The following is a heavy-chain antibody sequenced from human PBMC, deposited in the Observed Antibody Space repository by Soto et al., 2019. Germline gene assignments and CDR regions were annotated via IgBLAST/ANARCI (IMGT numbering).Heavy chain of an antibody. J-gene: IGHJ5*02. Sequence: SETLSLTCGVSGGTVAGSHWWSWVRQSPGRGLEWIGNVYHTGDTNFNPSLQSRVTFSVDKSNNQFSLRLTSVTAADTAVYFCAREIVTAGGNNYFDPWGPGTLVTVSS. CDR2: VYHTGDT. CDR1: GGTVAGSHW. V-gene: IGHV4-4*02. D-gene: IGHD2-21*02. CDR3: AREIVTAGGNNYFDP.